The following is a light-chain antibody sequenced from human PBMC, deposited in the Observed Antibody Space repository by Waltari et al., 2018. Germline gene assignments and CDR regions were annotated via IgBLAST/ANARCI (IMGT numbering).Light chain of an antibody. Sequence: IVLTQSPGTLSLSPGQRATLSCRASQSVSSSYLAWYQQKPGQAPRLLIYGASSRATGIPDRFSGSGSGTDFTLTISRLEPEDFAVDYCQQYGSSPALTFGGGTKVEIK. CDR3: QQYGSSPALT. CDR2: GAS. J-gene: IGKJ4*01. CDR1: QSVSSSY. V-gene: IGKV3-20*01.